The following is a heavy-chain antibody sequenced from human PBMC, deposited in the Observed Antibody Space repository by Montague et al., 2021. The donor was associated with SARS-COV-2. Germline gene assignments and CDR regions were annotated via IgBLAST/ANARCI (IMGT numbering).Heavy chain of an antibody. D-gene: IGHD3-9*01. Sequence: PALVKPTQTLTLTCTFSGFSLSTSGMCVSWIRQPPGKALEWLALIDWDDDKYYSTSLKTRLTISKDTSKNQVVLTMTNMDPVDTATYYCARTRYFGILYYYGMDVWGQGTTVTVPS. CDR3: ARTRYFGILYYYGMDV. CDR2: IDWDDDK. V-gene: IGHV2-70*01. J-gene: IGHJ6*02. CDR1: GFSLSTSGMC.